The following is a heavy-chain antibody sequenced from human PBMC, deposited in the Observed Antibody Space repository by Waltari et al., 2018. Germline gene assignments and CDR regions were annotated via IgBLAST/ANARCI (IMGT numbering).Heavy chain of an antibody. V-gene: IGHV1-2*06. D-gene: IGHD1-26*01. CDR3: VTQRPWEDY. CDR1: GYTFTDSY. CDR2: MNPNNNYP. J-gene: IGHJ4*02. Sequence: QVQLVQSGAEVRKPGASVKVSCKTSGYTFTDSYIHWVRQAAGQGREWMGRMNPNNNYPIYEQKFQGRVTMTRDTSITTAYMELSSLTSDDTALYYCVTQRPWEDYWGQGTRVTVSP.